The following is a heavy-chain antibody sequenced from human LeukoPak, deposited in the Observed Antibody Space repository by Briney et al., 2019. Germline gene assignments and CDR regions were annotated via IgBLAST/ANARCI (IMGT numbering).Heavy chain of an antibody. CDR1: GGSFSGYY. CDR2: INHSGST. V-gene: IGHV4-34*01. CDR3: ARRKAGIVVVPAARAFDI. D-gene: IGHD2-2*01. J-gene: IGHJ3*02. Sequence: SETLSLTCAVYGGSFSGYYWSWIRQPPGKGLEWIGEINHSGSTNYNPSLKSRVTISVDTSKNQFSLKLSSVTAADTAVYYCARRKAGIVVVPAARAFDIWGQGTMVTVSS.